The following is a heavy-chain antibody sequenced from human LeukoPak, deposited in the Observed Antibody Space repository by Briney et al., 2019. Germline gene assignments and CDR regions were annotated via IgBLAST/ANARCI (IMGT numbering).Heavy chain of an antibody. CDR1: GYTFTSYD. V-gene: IGHV1-8*01. Sequence: ASVKVPCKASGYTFTSYDINWVRQATGQGLEWMGWMNPNSGNTGSAQKFQGRVTMTRDTSISTAYMELSSLRSEDTAVYYCARGRYSGYEDYWGQGTLVTVSS. CDR2: MNPNSGNT. J-gene: IGHJ4*02. CDR3: ARGRYSGYEDY. D-gene: IGHD5-12*01.